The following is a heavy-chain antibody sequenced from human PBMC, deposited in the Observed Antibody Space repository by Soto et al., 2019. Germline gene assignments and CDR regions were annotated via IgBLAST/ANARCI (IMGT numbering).Heavy chain of an antibody. J-gene: IGHJ5*01. D-gene: IGHD3-16*01. CDR3: ARGGTAETAAGDS. V-gene: IGHV3-48*02. Sequence: EVQLVESGGGLGQPGGSLRLSCVASGFTFRTYAMNWVRQAPGKGREWVSHISTSGGTTSFSGPVKGRFIISRDTAKSSVFLKMNSLREDDTAVFYCARGGTAETAAGDSWGHGTLVTVSS. CDR1: GFTFRTYA. CDR2: ISTSGGTT.